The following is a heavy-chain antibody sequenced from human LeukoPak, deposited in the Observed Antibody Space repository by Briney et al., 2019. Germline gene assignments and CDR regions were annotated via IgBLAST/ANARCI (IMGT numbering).Heavy chain of an antibody. CDR1: GYSFTSYW. J-gene: IGHJ4*02. CDR3: ARQVDTAMVVD. D-gene: IGHD5-18*01. Sequence: GESLKISCKGSGYSFTSYWISWVRQMPGRGLEWVGRIDPSDSYTNYSPSFQGHVTISADKSISTAYLQWSSLKASDTAMYYCARQVDTAMVVDWGQGTLVTVSS. V-gene: IGHV5-10-1*01. CDR2: IDPSDSYT.